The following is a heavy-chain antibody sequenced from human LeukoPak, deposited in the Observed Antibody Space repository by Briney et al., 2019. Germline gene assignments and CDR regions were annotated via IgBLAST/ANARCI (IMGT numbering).Heavy chain of an antibody. Sequence: SETLSLTCAVYGGSFCGYYWSWIRQPPGKGLEWIGEINHSGSIKYNPSLKSRVTISVDTSKNQFSLKLSSVTAADTAVYYCARGRRYYSTGNYGMDVWGQGTTVTVSS. V-gene: IGHV4-34*01. CDR1: GGSFCGYY. CDR3: ARGRRYYSTGNYGMDV. D-gene: IGHD3-10*01. J-gene: IGHJ6*02. CDR2: INHSGSI.